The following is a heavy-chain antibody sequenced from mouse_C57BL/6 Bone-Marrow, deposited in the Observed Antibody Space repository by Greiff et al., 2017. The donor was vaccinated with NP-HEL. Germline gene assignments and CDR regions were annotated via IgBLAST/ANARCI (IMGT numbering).Heavy chain of an antibody. CDR3: ARWDYDEYFDV. CDR2: IYPGDGDT. J-gene: IGHJ1*03. CDR1: GYAFSSYW. Sequence: QVHVKQSGAELVKPGASVKISCKASGYAFSSYWMNWVKQRPGKGLEWIGQIYPGDGDTNYNGKFKGKATLTADKSSSTAYMQLSSLTSEDSAVYFCARWDYDEYFDVWGTGTTVTVSS. D-gene: IGHD2-4*01. V-gene: IGHV1-80*01.